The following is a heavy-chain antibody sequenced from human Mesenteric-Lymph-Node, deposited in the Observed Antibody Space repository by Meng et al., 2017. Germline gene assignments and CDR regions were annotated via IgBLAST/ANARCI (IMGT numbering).Heavy chain of an antibody. V-gene: IGHV3-33*01. D-gene: IGHD4-11*01. CDR1: GLTFSNHG. CDR3: ARDHSNSLDY. CDR2: IWNDGSNK. Sequence: QVRLVGSGGRVGQPGRSLILSCEASGLTFSNHGMHWVRQAPGKGLEWVAVIWNDGSNKFYADSVKGRFTISRDSSMNTLSLQMNSLRAEDTAVYYCARDHSNSLDYWGQGTLVTVSS. J-gene: IGHJ4*02.